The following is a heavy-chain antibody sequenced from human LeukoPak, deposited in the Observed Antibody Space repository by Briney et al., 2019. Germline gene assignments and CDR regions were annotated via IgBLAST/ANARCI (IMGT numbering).Heavy chain of an antibody. Sequence: PSETLSLTCTVSGGSISSYYWSWIRQPPGKGLEWIGYIYSSGSTNYNPSLKSRVTISVDTSKNQFSLELSSVTAADTAVYYCARHRYDDGKSLYYFDYWGQGTLVTVSS. D-gene: IGHD4-23*01. CDR2: IYSSGST. CDR1: GGSISSYY. CDR3: ARHRYDDGKSLYYFDY. V-gene: IGHV4-4*09. J-gene: IGHJ4*02.